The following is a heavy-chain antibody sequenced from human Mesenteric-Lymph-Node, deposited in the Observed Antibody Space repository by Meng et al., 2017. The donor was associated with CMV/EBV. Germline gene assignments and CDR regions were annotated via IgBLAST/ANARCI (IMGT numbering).Heavy chain of an antibody. V-gene: IGHV4-34*01. CDR3: ARGSSYDILTGYFDY. Sequence: HQWGPGLLKPSETLAGTCAVYGGSFSGYYWNWIRQSPEKGLEWIGEINHSGSTTYNPSSTSRIIISVDTSTNQISLNMSSVTAADTAVYYCARGSSYDILTGYFDYWGQGALVTVSS. CDR1: GGSFSGYY. D-gene: IGHD3-9*01. J-gene: IGHJ4*02. CDR2: INHSGST.